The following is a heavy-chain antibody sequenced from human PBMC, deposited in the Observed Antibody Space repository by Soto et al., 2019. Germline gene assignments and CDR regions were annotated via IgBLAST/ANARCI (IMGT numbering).Heavy chain of an antibody. J-gene: IGHJ4*02. D-gene: IGHD3-22*01. CDR3: ARDGTAYYDYYDSAEADY. V-gene: IGHV1-3*01. CDR1: GYTFTSYA. CDR2: INAGNGNT. Sequence: ASVKVSCKASGYTFTSYAMHWVRQAPGQRLEWMGWINAGNGNTKYSQKFQGRVTITRDTSASTAYMELSSLRSEDTAVYYCARDGTAYYDYYDSAEADYWGQGTLVTVSS.